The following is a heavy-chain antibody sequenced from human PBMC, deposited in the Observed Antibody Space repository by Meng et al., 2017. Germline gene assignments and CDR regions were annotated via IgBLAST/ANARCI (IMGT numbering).Heavy chain of an antibody. Sequence: VQVVQSGAEVKKPGASVKVSCKSSGYNFPDYYIHWVRQAPGQGLEWMGRIDPKSGDTHYAQKFQGRVTMTGDTSIGTAYMELRGLRSDDTAVYFCARDEDISAAGKLFGDYWGQGTLVTVSS. D-gene: IGHD6-13*01. V-gene: IGHV1-2*06. CDR1: GYNFPDYY. J-gene: IGHJ4*02. CDR3: ARDEDISAAGKLFGDY. CDR2: IDPKSGDT.